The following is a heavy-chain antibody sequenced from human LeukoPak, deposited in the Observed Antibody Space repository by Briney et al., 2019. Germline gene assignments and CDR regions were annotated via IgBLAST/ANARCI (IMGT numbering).Heavy chain of an antibody. CDR1: GYTFTCYG. J-gene: IGHJ3*02. V-gene: IGHV1-18*01. CDR2: ISAYNGNT. Sequence: GASVKVSCKASGYTFTCYGISWVRQAPGQGLEWMGWISAYNGNTNYAQKLQGRVTMTTDTSTSTAYMELRSLRSDDTAVYYCARGRAPTPWDAFDIWGQGTMVTVSS. CDR3: ARGRAPTPWDAFDI.